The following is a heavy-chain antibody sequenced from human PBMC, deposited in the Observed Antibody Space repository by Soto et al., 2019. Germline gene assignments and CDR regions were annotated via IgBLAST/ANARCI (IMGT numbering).Heavy chain of an antibody. CDR2: MNPNSGNT. D-gene: IGHD3-22*01. CDR3: SRSYYYDSSGYSVFDS. CDR1: RHTYTSCD. J-gene: IGHJ5*01. Sequence: GASVQVSCEASRHTYTSCDLDWVRQATGQGLEWMGWMNPNSGNTGYAQKFQGRVTMTRNTSISTAYMELSSLRSEDTAVYYCSRSYYYDSSGYSVFDSLGQGTPVPVSS. V-gene: IGHV1-8*01.